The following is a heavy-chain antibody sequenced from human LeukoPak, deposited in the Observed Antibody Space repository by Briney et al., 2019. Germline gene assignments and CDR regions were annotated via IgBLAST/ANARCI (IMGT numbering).Heavy chain of an antibody. D-gene: IGHD1-26*01. V-gene: IGHV1-2*02. CDR1: GYTFTRYY. CDR2: INPNSGGT. J-gene: IGHJ4*02. Sequence: GASVKVSCKASGYTFTRYYMHWVRQAPGQGLEWMGWINPNSGGTNYAQKFQGRVTMTRDTSISTAYMELSGLRSDDTAVYYCAREYAEESGSYDYWRQGTLVTVSS. CDR3: AREYAEESGSYDY.